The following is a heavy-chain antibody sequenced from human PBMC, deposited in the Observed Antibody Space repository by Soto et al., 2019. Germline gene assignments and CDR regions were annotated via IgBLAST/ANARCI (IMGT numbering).Heavy chain of an antibody. CDR2: IKSKTDGGTT. V-gene: IGHV3-15*01. CDR3: TTASPSNYYGSGSYFDYFDY. CDR1: GFTFSNAW. J-gene: IGHJ4*02. D-gene: IGHD3-10*01. Sequence: GGSLRLSCAASGFTFSNAWMSWVRQAPGKGLEWVGRIKSKTDGGTTDYAAPVKGRFTISRDDSKNTLYLQMNSLKTEDTAVYYCTTASPSNYYGSGSYFDYFDYWGQGTLVTVSS.